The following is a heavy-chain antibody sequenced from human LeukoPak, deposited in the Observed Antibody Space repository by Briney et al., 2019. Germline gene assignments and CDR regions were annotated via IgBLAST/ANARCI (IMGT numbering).Heavy chain of an antibody. CDR3: ARGSTYYDSSGQVPFDY. Sequence: GGSLRLSCEASGFTFSTYSMNWVRQAPEKGLEWVSYVSSSSSTIYYADSVKGRFTISRDNAKNSLYPQMNSLRAEDTAVYYCARGSTYYDSSGQVPFDYWGQGTLVTVSS. D-gene: IGHD3-22*01. CDR1: GFTFSTYS. CDR2: VSSSSSTI. J-gene: IGHJ4*02. V-gene: IGHV3-48*01.